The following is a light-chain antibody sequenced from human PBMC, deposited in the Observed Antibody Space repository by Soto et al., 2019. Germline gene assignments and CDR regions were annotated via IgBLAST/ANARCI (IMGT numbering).Light chain of an antibody. Sequence: QSVLTQPPSVSGAPGQRVTISCTGSSSNIGAGYDVHWYQQLPGTAPKLLIYGNSNRPSGVPDRFSGSKSGTSASLAITGLQAEDEADYSCQSYDSSLSGNYVFGTGIKVTVL. CDR2: GNS. CDR3: QSYDSSLSGNYV. J-gene: IGLJ1*01. V-gene: IGLV1-40*01. CDR1: SSNIGAGYD.